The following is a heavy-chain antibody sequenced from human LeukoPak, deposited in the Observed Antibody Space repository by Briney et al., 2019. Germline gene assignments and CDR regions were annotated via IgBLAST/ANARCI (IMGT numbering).Heavy chain of an antibody. CDR1: GFTFRNYG. CDR3: AKDPPYYYDSSGYYPNWFDP. Sequence: PGGSLRLSCAASGFTFRNYGMHWVRQAPGKGLEWVAFISYDGSNKYYGDSVKGRFTISRDNSKNTLYLQMNSLRAEDTAVYYCAKDPPYYYDSSGYYPNWFDPWGQGTLVTVSS. V-gene: IGHV3-30*18. J-gene: IGHJ5*02. CDR2: ISYDGSNK. D-gene: IGHD3-22*01.